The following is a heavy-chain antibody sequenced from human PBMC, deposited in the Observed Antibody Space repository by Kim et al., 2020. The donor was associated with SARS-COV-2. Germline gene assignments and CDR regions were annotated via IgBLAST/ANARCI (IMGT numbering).Heavy chain of an antibody. CDR1: GFTFSGSA. J-gene: IGHJ3*02. CDR2: IRSKANSYAT. D-gene: IGHD1-1*01. Sequence: GGSLRLSCAASGFTFSGSAMHWVRQASGKGLEWVGHIRSKANSYATAYAASVKGRFTISRDDSKNTAYLQMNSLKTEDTAVYYCTSVPGTTLAFWDDFDIWGQGTMVTVSS. V-gene: IGHV3-73*01. CDR3: TSVPGTTLAFWDDFDI.